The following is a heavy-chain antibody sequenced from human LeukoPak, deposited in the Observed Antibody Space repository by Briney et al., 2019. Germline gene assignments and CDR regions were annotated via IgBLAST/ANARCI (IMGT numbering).Heavy chain of an antibody. Sequence: SETLSLTCTVSGGSISSYYWSWIRQPPGKGLEWIGYIYYSGSTNYNPSLKSRVTISVDTSKNQFSLKLSSVAAADTAVYYCARGQWELPRWYYMDVWGKGTTVTVSS. CDR1: GGSISSYY. D-gene: IGHD1-26*01. CDR3: ARGQWELPRWYYMDV. CDR2: IYYSGST. V-gene: IGHV4-59*01. J-gene: IGHJ6*03.